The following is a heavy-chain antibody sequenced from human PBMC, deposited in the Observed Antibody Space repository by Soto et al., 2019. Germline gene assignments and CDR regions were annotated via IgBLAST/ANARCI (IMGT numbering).Heavy chain of an antibody. D-gene: IGHD1-1*01. CDR2: IWYDGSEK. V-gene: IGHV3-33*01. CDR1: GFTFNNYG. J-gene: IGHJ4*02. CDR3: ARELNEMKNDQFDF. Sequence: QVQLVESGGGVVQPGGSLRLSCAASGFTFNNYGMDWVRQAPGKGLEWVAIIWYDGSEKYYADYVKGRFTIPIDDSKNTVYLQLNSLRAEDTAVYYCARELNEMKNDQFDFWGQGTLVTVSS.